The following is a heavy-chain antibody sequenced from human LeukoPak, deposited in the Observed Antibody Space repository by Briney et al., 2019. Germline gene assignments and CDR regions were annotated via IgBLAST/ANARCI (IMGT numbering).Heavy chain of an antibody. CDR3: ARDGAFDI. Sequence: SCKASGGTFSSYAISWVRQAPGQGLEWVAVIWYDGSNKYYADSVKGRFTISRDNSKNTLYLQMNSLRAEDTAVYYCARDGAFDIWGQGTMVTVSS. CDR1: GGTFSSYA. CDR2: IWYDGSNK. J-gene: IGHJ3*02. V-gene: IGHV3-33*01.